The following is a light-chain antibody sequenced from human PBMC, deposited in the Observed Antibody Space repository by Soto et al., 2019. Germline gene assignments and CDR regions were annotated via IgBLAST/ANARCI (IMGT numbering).Light chain of an antibody. CDR2: YIS. J-gene: IGKJ5*01. CDR3: QQHNQWPIT. V-gene: IGKV3D-15*01. Sequence: EIVLTQSPGTLSLPPGERATLSCRASQSAGNFLAWYQQKPGQAPRLLIYYISTRATGIPARFSGSGSGTEFTLTINSLQSEDSAVYYCQQHNQWPITFGQGTRLEIK. CDR1: QSAGNF.